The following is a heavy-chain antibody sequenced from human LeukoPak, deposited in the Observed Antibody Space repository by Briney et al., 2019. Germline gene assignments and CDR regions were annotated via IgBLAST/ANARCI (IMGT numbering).Heavy chain of an antibody. CDR1: GYTFTSYY. Sequence: ASVKVSCKASGYTFTSYYMHWVRQAPGQGLEWMGIINPSGGSTSYAQKFQGRVTMTRDTSTSTVYMELSSLRSEDTAVYYCASEPSVDYYDSSGYFDYWGQGTLVTVSS. D-gene: IGHD3-22*01. CDR2: INPSGGST. CDR3: ASEPSVDYYDSSGYFDY. V-gene: IGHV1-46*01. J-gene: IGHJ4*02.